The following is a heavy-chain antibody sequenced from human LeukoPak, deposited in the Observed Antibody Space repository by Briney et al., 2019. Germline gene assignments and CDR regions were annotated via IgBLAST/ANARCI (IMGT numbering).Heavy chain of an antibody. CDR3: ARTMRVAVAEYFFDY. V-gene: IGHV3-72*01. CDR1: GFTFSDHY. J-gene: IGHJ4*02. CDR2: ARNKANGYTT. D-gene: IGHD6-13*01. Sequence: PGGSLRLSCAASGFTFSDHYMDCVRQAPGKGLEWVGRARNKANGYTTEYAASVRGRFTISRDDSKNSLYLQMNSLKTEDTAVYYCARTMRVAVAEYFFDYWGQGTLVTVSS.